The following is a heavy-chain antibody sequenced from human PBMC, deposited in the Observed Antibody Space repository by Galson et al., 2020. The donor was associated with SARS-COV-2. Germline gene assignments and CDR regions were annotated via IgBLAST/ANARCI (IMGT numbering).Heavy chain of an antibody. D-gene: IGHD3-10*01. CDR1: GFTFSSSW. Sequence: GGSLRLSCAASGFTFSSSWMSWVRQAPGKGLEWVANIKQDGSEKYYVDSVKGRFTISRDNAKNSLYLQMNSLRAEDTAVYYCARVRRRLLWXXXSNYFDYWGQGTLVTVSS. J-gene: IGHJ4*02. V-gene: IGHV3-7*01. CDR2: IKQDGSEK. CDR3: ARVRRRLLWXXXSNYFDY.